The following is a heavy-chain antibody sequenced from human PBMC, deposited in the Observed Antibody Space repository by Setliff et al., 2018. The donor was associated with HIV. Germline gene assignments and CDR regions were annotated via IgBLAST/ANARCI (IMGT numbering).Heavy chain of an antibody. Sequence: GASVKVSCKASGYTFTSYDVNWVRQAPGQGLEWMGWMNPNNGNTGYAEKFQGRVTMTRDTSISTAYMELSSLRSDDTAVYYCARGTAPRPASVLEFLEWLFPNWFDPWGQGTLVTVSS. CDR2: MNPNNGNT. J-gene: IGHJ5*02. CDR1: GYTFTSYD. CDR3: ARGTAPRPASVLEFLEWLFPNWFDP. V-gene: IGHV1-8*01. D-gene: IGHD3-3*02.